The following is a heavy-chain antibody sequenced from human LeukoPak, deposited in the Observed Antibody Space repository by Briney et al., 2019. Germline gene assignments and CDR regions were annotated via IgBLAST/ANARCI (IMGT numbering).Heavy chain of an antibody. Sequence: ASVKVSCKASGYTFTSYGISWVRQAPGQGLEWMGWINAGNGNTKYSQKFQGRVTITRDTSASTAYMELSSLRSEDTAVYYCARRLFGSSWSFDPWGQGTLVTVSS. V-gene: IGHV1-3*01. CDR3: ARRLFGSSWSFDP. CDR1: GYTFTSYG. J-gene: IGHJ5*02. CDR2: INAGNGNT. D-gene: IGHD6-13*01.